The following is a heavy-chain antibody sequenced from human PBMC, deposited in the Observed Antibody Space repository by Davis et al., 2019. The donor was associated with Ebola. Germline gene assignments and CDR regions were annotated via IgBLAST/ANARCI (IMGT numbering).Heavy chain of an antibody. CDR3: ARIIVVVRI. Sequence: PSETLSLTCTVSGGSISSSSYYWGWIRQPPGKGLEWIGSIYYSGSTYYNPSLKSRVTISVDTSKNQFSLKLSSVTAADTAVYYCARIIVVVRIWGQGTLVTVSS. V-gene: IGHV4-39*07. J-gene: IGHJ4*02. CDR1: GGSISSSSYY. CDR2: IYYSGST. D-gene: IGHD2-15*01.